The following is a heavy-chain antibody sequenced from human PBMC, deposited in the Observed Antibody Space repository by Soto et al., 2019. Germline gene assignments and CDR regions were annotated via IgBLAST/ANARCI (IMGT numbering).Heavy chain of an antibody. D-gene: IGHD3-10*01. CDR1: GYTFTGYY. Sequence: ASVKVSFKASGYTFTGYYVHWVRQAPGQGLEWMGWISPNSGGTIYALKFQGRVTMTRDTSISTAYMDLSRLRSDDTAVYYCARGGPGNYYQPFDYWGQGTLVTVSS. CDR3: ARGGPGNYYQPFDY. CDR2: ISPNSGGT. J-gene: IGHJ4*02. V-gene: IGHV1-2*02.